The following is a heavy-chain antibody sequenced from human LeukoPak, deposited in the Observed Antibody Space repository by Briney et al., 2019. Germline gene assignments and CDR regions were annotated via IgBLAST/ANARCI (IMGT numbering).Heavy chain of an antibody. Sequence: GGSLRLSCAASGFTFSSYGMHWVRQAPGKGLEWVAVISYDGSNKYYADSVKGRFTISRDNSKNTLYLQMNSLTPEDTAVYYCASGMDVWGQGTTVTVSS. CDR3: ASGMDV. V-gene: IGHV3-30*19. J-gene: IGHJ6*02. CDR2: ISYDGSNK. CDR1: GFTFSSYG.